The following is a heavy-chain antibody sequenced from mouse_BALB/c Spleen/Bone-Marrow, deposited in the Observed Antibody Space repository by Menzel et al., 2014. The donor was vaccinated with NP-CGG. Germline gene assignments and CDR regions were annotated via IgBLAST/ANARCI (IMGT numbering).Heavy chain of an antibody. Sequence: EVMLVESGGGLVQPGGSRKLSCAASGFTFSDYGMAWVRQAPGKGPEWVAFISNLAYSIYYTDTVTGRFTISRENAKSTLYLEMSSLRSEDTAMYYCARALAYGSSFDYWGQGTTLTVSS. D-gene: IGHD1-1*01. CDR2: ISNLAYSI. J-gene: IGHJ2*01. V-gene: IGHV5-15*02. CDR3: ARALAYGSSFDY. CDR1: GFTFSDYG.